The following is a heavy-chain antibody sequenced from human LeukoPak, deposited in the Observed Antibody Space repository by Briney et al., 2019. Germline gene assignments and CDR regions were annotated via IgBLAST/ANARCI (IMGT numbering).Heavy chain of an antibody. Sequence: GGSLRLSCAASGFTFSSYGMSWVRQAPGKGLEWVSAISGSGGSTYYADSVKGRFTISRDNSKNTLYLQMNSLRAEDTAVYYCAKVSFDFDWYPNWFDPWGQGTLVTVSS. D-gene: IGHD3-9*01. CDR1: GFTFSSYG. V-gene: IGHV3-23*01. J-gene: IGHJ5*02. CDR3: AKVSFDFDWYPNWFDP. CDR2: ISGSGGST.